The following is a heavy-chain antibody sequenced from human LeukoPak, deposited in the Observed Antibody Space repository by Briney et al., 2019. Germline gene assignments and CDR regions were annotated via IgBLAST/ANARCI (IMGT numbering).Heavy chain of an antibody. D-gene: IGHD4-17*01. J-gene: IGHJ4*02. Sequence: GGSLRLSCAASGFTFSSYWMSWVRQAPGKGLKWVANIKRDGSEKYYVDSVKGRFTISRDNAKNSLYLQMNSLRAEEAAVYYCARGYGDSIHFDYWGQGTLVTVSS. CDR2: IKRDGSEK. V-gene: IGHV3-7*04. CDR3: ARGYGDSIHFDY. CDR1: GFTFSSYW.